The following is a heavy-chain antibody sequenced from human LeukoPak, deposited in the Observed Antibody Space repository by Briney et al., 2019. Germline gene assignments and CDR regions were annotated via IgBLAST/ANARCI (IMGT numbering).Heavy chain of an antibody. D-gene: IGHD2-2*01. CDR3: ATSTDIVVVPAARGYNWFDP. CDR2: LYHPDST. J-gene: IGHJ5*02. Sequence: SETLSLTCTVSGYPINNAYYWVWIRQPPGRGLEWIGSLYHPDSTYYNPSLKSRVTISVDTSKNQFSLKLSSVTAADTAVYYCATSTDIVVVPAARGYNWFDPWGQGTLVTVSS. CDR1: GYPINNAYY. V-gene: IGHV4-38-2*02.